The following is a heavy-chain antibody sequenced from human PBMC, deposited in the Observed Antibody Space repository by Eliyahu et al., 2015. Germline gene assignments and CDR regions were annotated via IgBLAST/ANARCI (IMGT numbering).Heavy chain of an antibody. J-gene: IGHJ4*02. D-gene: IGHD3-9*01. CDR1: GGSFXGYY. Sequence: QVQLQQXGAGLLKPSETLSLTXXVYGGSFXGYYXSWIRQPPGKGLEWIGEINHSGSTNYNPSLKSRVXISVDTSKNQFSLKLSSVTAADTAVYYCARGGYYDILTGNPPVYYFDYWGQGTLVTVSS. CDR2: INHSGST. CDR3: ARGGYYDILTGNPPVYYFDY. V-gene: IGHV4-34*01.